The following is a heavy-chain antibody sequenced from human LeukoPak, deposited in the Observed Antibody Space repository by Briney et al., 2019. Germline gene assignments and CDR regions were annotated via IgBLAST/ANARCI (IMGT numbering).Heavy chain of an antibody. J-gene: IGHJ4*02. D-gene: IGHD3-16*01. CDR2: ISAYNGKR. V-gene: IGHV1-18*01. CDR3: ARDWGYATVSY. CDR1: GYTFTNYG. Sequence: ASVKVSCKAAGYTFTNYGISWVRQAPGQGVEWMGWISAYNGKRNYAQKFQRRVTITTDTSTSTPYMDLRSLRSDDTAVYYCARDWGYATVSYWGQGTLVTVSS.